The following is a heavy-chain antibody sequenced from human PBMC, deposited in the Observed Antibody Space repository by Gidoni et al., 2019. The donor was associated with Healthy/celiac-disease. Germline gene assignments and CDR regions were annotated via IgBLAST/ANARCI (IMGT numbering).Heavy chain of an antibody. CDR2: IYHSGST. D-gene: IGHD5-18*01. CDR1: GYSISSGYY. J-gene: IGHJ6*02. V-gene: IGHV4-38-2*02. Sequence: QVQLQESGPGLVKPSETLSLTCAVSGYSISSGYYWGWIRQPPGKGLEWIGSIYHSGSTDYNPSLKSRVTISVDTSKNQFSLKLSSVTAADTAVYYCARDWSGWDTALYYYYGMDVWGQGTTVTVSS. CDR3: ARDWSGWDTALYYYYGMDV.